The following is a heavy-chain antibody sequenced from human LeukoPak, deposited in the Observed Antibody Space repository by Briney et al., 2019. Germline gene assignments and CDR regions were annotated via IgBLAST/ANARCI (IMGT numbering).Heavy chain of an antibody. J-gene: IGHJ4*02. CDR2: IYTSGST. D-gene: IGHD2-15*01. CDR1: GGSISSYY. Sequence: SETLSLTCTVSGGSISSYYWSWIRQPAGKGLEWIGRIYTSGSTNYNPSLKSRVTMSVDTSKNQLSLKLSSVTAADTAVYYCAREVVVVAATLSNYFDYWGQGTLVTVSS. V-gene: IGHV4-4*07. CDR3: AREVVVVAATLSNYFDY.